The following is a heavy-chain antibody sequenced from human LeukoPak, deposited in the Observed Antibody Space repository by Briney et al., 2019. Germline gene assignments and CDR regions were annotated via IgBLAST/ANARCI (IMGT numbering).Heavy chain of an antibody. Sequence: GGSLRLSCAASGFTFSSYAMSWVRQAPGKGLEWVSTITCGGDTTYYADSVKGRFTISRDNSKNTLYLQMNSLRAEDTAVYFCAKPAMAVAGNYFDYWGQGTLVTVSS. D-gene: IGHD6-19*01. CDR3: AKPAMAVAGNYFDY. CDR2: ITCGGDTT. CDR1: GFTFSSYA. J-gene: IGHJ4*02. V-gene: IGHV3-23*01.